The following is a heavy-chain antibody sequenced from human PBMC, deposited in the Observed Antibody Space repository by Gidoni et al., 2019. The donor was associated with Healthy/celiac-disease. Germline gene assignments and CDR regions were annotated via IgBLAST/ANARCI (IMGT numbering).Heavy chain of an antibody. V-gene: IGHV3-7*01. Sequence: EVQLVESGGGLVQPGWSLSLSCAASGFTFSSYWMSWVRQAPGKGLEWVANIKQDGSEKYYVDSVKGRFTISRDNAKNSLYLQMNSLRAEDTAVYYCARDGIGRYGDYEGGYWGQGTLVTVPS. D-gene: IGHD4-17*01. CDR3: ARDGIGRYGDYEGGY. CDR2: IKQDGSEK. J-gene: IGHJ4*02. CDR1: GFTFSSYW.